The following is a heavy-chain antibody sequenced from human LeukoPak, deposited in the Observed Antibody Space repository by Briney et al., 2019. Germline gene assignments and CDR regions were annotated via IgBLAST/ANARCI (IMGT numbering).Heavy chain of an antibody. J-gene: IGHJ3*01. CDR3: ASKGAGHCYDASCMGSFDL. V-gene: IGHV1-2*02. Sequence: ASVKVSCKASGYPFIDYYLHWVRQAPGQGLEWMGCINPNTGDTNSAQNFQGRVIMTRDTSITTAYMELSRLKSDDTALYYCASKGAGHCYDASCMGSFDLWGQGTSVAVSS. D-gene: IGHD2-15*01. CDR2: INPNTGDT. CDR1: GYPFIDYY.